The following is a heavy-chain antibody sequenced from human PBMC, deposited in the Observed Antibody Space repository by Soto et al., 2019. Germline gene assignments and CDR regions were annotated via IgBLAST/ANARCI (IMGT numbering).Heavy chain of an antibody. J-gene: IGHJ4*02. Sequence: PGGSLRLSCAASGFTFSGYWMHWVREAPGKGLLWVARINTDGSSRSYAESVKGRFTVSRDNAKNTLYLQMDSLRAEGTAVYYCARDSYDSSGYYYGIDSWGQGTLVTVSS. CDR1: GFTFSGYW. V-gene: IGHV3-74*01. CDR3: ARDSYDSSGYYYGIDS. CDR2: INTDGSSR. D-gene: IGHD3-22*01.